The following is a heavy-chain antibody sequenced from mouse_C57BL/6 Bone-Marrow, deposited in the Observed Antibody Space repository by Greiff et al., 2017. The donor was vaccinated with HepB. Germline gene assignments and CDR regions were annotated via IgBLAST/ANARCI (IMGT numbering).Heavy chain of an antibody. J-gene: IGHJ3*01. V-gene: IGHV14-4*01. Sequence: EVKLVESGAELVRPGASVKLSCTASGFNIKDDYMHWVKQRPEQGLEWIGWIDPENGDTEYASKFQGKATITADTSSNTAYLQLSSLTSEDTAVYYCTSIYDGYCYFAYWGQGTLVTVSA. CDR3: TSIYDGYCYFAY. D-gene: IGHD2-3*01. CDR1: GFNIKDDY. CDR2: IDPENGDT.